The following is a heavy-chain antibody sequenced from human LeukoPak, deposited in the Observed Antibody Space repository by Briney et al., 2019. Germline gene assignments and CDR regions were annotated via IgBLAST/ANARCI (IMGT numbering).Heavy chain of an antibody. D-gene: IGHD3-3*01. J-gene: IGHJ4*02. CDR1: GFTFSGSA. CDR2: IRSKANSYAT. CDR3: TSNYDFWTAYTFY. V-gene: IGHV3-73*01. Sequence: GGSLRLSCAASGFTFSGSAMHWVRQASGKGLEWVGRIRSKANSYATAYAASVKGTFTISRDDSKNTAYLQVNSLKTEDTAVYYCTSNYDFWTAYTFYWGQGTLVTVSS.